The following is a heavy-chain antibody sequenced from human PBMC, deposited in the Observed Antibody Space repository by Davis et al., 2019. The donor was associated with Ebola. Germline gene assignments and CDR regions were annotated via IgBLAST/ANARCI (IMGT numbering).Heavy chain of an antibody. CDR1: GFTLSSYG. CDR2: IRSEATSQ. V-gene: IGHV3-30*02. J-gene: IGHJ4*02. D-gene: IGHD3-22*01. Sequence: GESLKTPCAASGFTLSSYGMHWVRQAPGKGLEWVAFIRSEATSQDYGKSVQGRFFISRDNSKNTLYLQMNRLRVDDTAVYFCARDGPNYDVDYWGQGTLVTVSA. CDR3: ARDGPNYDVDY.